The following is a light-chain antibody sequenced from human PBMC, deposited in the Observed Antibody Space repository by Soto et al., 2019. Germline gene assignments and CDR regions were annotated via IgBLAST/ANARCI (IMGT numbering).Light chain of an antibody. V-gene: IGKV3-20*01. Sequence: DIVLTQSPGTLSLSPGERATLSCRASQSVSSSYLAWYQQKPGQAPRLLIYGASSRATGIPDRFSGSGSGTDCTLTISRLEPEDVTVYYCQQYGSSPITLGQGTRLEIK. CDR2: GAS. CDR1: QSVSSSY. CDR3: QQYGSSPIT. J-gene: IGKJ5*01.